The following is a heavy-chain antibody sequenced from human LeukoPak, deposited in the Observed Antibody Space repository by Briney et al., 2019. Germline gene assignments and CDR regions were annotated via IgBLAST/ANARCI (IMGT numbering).Heavy chain of an antibody. D-gene: IGHD5-18*01. CDR3: ARDETAMVGFDY. Sequence: ASVKVSCKASVYTFTSYGISWVRQAPGQGLEWVGWISAYNGNTNYAQKLQGRVTMTTGTSTSTAYMELRSLRSDDTAVYYCARDETAMVGFDYWGQGTLVTVSS. V-gene: IGHV1-18*01. J-gene: IGHJ4*02. CDR1: VYTFTSYG. CDR2: ISAYNGNT.